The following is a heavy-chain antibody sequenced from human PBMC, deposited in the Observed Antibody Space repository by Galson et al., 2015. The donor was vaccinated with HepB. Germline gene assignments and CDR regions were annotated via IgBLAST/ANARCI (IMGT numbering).Heavy chain of an antibody. V-gene: IGHV1-69*10. J-gene: IGHJ6*03. CDR1: GGTFSSYA. D-gene: IGHD2-15*01. CDR2: IIPILGIA. CDR3: ARDLGDIVVVVAATNYYYYYMDV. Sequence: SVKVSCKASGGTFSSYAISWVRQAPGQGLEWMGGIIPILGIANYAQKFQGRVTITADKSTSTAYMELSSLRSEDTAVYYCARDLGDIVVVVAATNYYYYYMDVWGKGTTVTVSS.